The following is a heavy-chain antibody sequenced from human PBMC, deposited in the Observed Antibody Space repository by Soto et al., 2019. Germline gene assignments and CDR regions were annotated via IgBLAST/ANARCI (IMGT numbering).Heavy chain of an antibody. D-gene: IGHD2-8*01. CDR1: GGTFSRYA. Sequence: SVKVSCKASGGTFSRYAISWVRQAPGQGLEWMGGIIPIFGTANYAQKFQGRVTITADESTSTAYMELSSLRSEDTAVYYCATLYCTNGVCYDRYFDYWGQGTLVTVSS. CDR3: ATLYCTNGVCYDRYFDY. J-gene: IGHJ4*02. V-gene: IGHV1-69*13. CDR2: IIPIFGTA.